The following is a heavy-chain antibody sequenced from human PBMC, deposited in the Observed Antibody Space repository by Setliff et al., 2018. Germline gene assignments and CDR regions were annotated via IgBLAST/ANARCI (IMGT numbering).Heavy chain of an antibody. CDR2: FSYSGNP. CDR3: ASHVVMEPATPDVFDC. V-gene: IGHV4-38-2*01. J-gene: IGHJ4*02. D-gene: IGHD2-21*01. CDR1: YYSISSGYY. Sequence: SETLSLTCAVSYYSISSGYYWGWIRQTPGKGLEWIGSFSYSGNPHYHPSLRSRVTISGDTSKKQFSLKTNSVTAADTAVYYCASHVVMEPATPDVFDCWGQGTLVTVSS.